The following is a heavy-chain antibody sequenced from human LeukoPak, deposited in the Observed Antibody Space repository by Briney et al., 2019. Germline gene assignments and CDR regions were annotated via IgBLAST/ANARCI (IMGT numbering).Heavy chain of an antibody. D-gene: IGHD1-1*01. J-gene: IGHJ4*02. V-gene: IGHV4-34*01. CDR3: ARAGSGELAATIFDY. Sequence: SETLSLTSAVYGGSFSGYYWSWIRQPPGKGLEWIGEINHSGSTNYNPSLKSRVSISVDTSKNQFSLNLRSVTAADTAVYYCARAGSGELAATIFDYWGQGTLVTVSS. CDR1: GGSFSGYY. CDR2: INHSGST.